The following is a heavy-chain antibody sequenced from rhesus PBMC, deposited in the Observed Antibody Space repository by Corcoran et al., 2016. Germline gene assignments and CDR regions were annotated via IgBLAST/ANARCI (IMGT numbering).Heavy chain of an antibody. Sequence: EVQLVQSGTEVKKPGASVKISCKASGYTFTDHYLHWVRQAPGKGLEWRGRVNPEDGEEDYAKKFKDRVTITADMSIDTAYMERSSLRSEDTAVYYCARSGSLYYFDYWGQGVLVTVSS. CDR3: ARSGSLYYFDY. CDR2: VNPEDGEE. V-gene: IGHV1-111*02. D-gene: IGHD6-25*01. CDR1: GYTFTDHY. J-gene: IGHJ4*01.